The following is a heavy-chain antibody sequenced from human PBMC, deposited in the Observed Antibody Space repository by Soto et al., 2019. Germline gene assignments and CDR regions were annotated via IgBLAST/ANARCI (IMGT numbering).Heavy chain of an antibody. Sequence: EVQLLESGGGLVQPGGSLRLSCAASGFTFSSYAMSWVRQAPGKGLEWVSAISGSAATTFYADSVKGRFTVSRDNSKNKPYLQMNSLRAEDTAVYYCARGPRYCSGYSCDYYMDVWGKGTTVTVSS. CDR3: ARGPRYCSGYSCDYYMDV. CDR1: GFTFSSYA. D-gene: IGHD2-15*01. J-gene: IGHJ6*03. CDR2: ISGSAATT. V-gene: IGHV3-23*01.